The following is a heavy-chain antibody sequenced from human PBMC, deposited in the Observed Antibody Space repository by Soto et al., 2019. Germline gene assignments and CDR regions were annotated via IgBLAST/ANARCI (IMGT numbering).Heavy chain of an antibody. CDR1: GFSLTTSGVG. J-gene: IGHJ4*02. CDR3: AHVPDFWNDMRPFHY. Sequence: QITLKESGPPLVKPTQTLTLTCTFSGFSLTTSGVGVGWIRQPPGRALEWLSLIYWDDDKRYNPSLKSRLTLTKDTSKNQVVLTMTDMDPVDTATYYCAHVPDFWNDMRPFHYWGQGPLVTVSS. CDR2: IYWDDDK. D-gene: IGHD3-3*01. V-gene: IGHV2-5*02.